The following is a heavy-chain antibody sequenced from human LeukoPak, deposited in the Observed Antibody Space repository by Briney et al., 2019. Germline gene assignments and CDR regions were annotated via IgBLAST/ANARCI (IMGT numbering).Heavy chain of an antibody. D-gene: IGHD3-16*01. J-gene: IGHJ6*03. CDR1: GGFISDYY. V-gene: IGHV4-59*01. Sequence: SETLSLTCTVSGGFISDYYWNWIRQAPGKGLEWIGYIYYSGSTNYNPSLKSRVTISVDTSKNQFSLKLSSVSPADTAVYYCARGGRVYYYYMDVWGKGTTVTVSS. CDR2: IYYSGST. CDR3: ARGGRVYYYYMDV.